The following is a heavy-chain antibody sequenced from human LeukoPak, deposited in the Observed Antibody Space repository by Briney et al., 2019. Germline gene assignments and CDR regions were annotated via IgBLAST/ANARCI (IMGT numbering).Heavy chain of an antibody. CDR3: ASHYYSSSWRNWFDP. V-gene: IGHV7-4-1*02. CDR1: GYTFTSYD. Sequence: ASVKVSCKASGYTFTSYDINWVRQAPGQGLEWMGWINTNTGNPTYAQGFTGRFVFSLDTSVSTAYLQISSLKAEDTAVYYCASHYYSSSWRNWFDPWGQGTLVTVSS. CDR2: INTNTGNP. D-gene: IGHD6-13*01. J-gene: IGHJ5*02.